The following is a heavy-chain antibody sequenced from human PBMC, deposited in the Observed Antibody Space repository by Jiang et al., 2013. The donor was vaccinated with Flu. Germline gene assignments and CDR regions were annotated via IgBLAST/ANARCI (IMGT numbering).Heavy chain of an antibody. V-gene: IGHV1-69*06. CDR2: IIPSFGTP. J-gene: IGHJ3*02. Sequence: VQLVESGAEVKKPGSSVKVSCKASGNTFNSYAINWVRQAPGQGLEWMGGIIPSFGTPKYAQKFQGRLTIIADKSTSTAYMELSSLRSEDTAVYYCARDRQWELLGDAFDIWGQGTMVTVSS. CDR1: GNTFNSYA. CDR3: ARDRQWELLGDAFDI. D-gene: IGHD1-26*01.